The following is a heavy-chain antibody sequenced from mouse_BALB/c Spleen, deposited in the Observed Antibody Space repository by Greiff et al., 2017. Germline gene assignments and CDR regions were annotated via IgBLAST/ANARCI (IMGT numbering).Heavy chain of an antibody. CDR3: ARQDGNYDAMDY. Sequence: EVMLVESGGGLVKLGGSLKLSCAASGFTFSSYYMSWVRQTPEKRLELVAAINSNGGSTYYPDTVKGRFTISRDNAKNTLYLQMSSLKSEDTALYYCARQDGNYDAMDYWGQGTSVTVSS. CDR2: INSNGGST. V-gene: IGHV5-6-2*01. CDR1: GFTFSSYY. J-gene: IGHJ4*01. D-gene: IGHD2-1*01.